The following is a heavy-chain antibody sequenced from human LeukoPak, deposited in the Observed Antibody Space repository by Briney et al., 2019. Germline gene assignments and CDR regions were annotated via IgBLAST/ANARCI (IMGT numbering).Heavy chain of an antibody. Sequence: GSLRLSCAASGFTFSSYGMHWVRQAPGKGLEWVAVISYDGSNKYYADSVKGRFTISRDNSKNTLYLQTNSLRAEDTAVYYCAKGYYYDSSGWVFDYWGQGTLVTVSS. CDR2: ISYDGSNK. CDR1: GFTFSSYG. V-gene: IGHV3-30*18. D-gene: IGHD3-22*01. J-gene: IGHJ4*02. CDR3: AKGYYYDSSGWVFDY.